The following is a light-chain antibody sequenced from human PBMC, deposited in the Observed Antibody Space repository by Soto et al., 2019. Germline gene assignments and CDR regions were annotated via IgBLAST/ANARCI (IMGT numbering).Light chain of an antibody. CDR2: EVT. CDR3: SSYTSSSTWV. J-gene: IGLJ3*02. V-gene: IGLV2-14*01. Sequence: QSALTQPASVSGSSGQSITVSCTGTGSDIGRYNYVSWYQQYPGQAPKLVIYEVTHRPSGISSRFSASKSGNTASLTISGLQADDEADYYCSSYTSSSTWVFGGGTKLTVL. CDR1: GSDIGRYNY.